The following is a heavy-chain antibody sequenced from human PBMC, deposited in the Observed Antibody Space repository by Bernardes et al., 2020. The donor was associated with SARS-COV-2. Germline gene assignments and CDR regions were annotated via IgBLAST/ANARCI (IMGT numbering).Heavy chain of an antibody. V-gene: IGHV3-74*01. CDR2: IQSDGSIT. CDR1: GFTFSSSW. D-gene: IGHD6-19*01. J-gene: IGHJ4*02. CDR3: ARGYARLAVY. Sequence: VGSLRLSCAASGFTFSSSWMHWVRQAPGKGLVWVSGIQSDGSITTYADSVKGRFTISRDNAKNTLYLQMNSLRAEDTAVYYCARGYARLAVYWGQGTLVTGS.